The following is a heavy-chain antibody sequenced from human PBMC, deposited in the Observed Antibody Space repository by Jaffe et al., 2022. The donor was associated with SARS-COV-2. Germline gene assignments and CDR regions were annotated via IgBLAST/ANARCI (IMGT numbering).Heavy chain of an antibody. CDR1: GLTVSSSY. J-gene: IGHJ4*02. V-gene: IGHV3-66*02. CDR2: IFGGGNT. CDR3: AGTMTTVTSDDY. Sequence: EVQLVESGGGLVQPGGSLSLSCAASGLTVSSSYMNWVRQAPGKGLEWVSVIFGGGNTYYADSVKGRFTISRDNSKNTLYLQMNSLRAEDTAVYYCAGTMTTVTSDDYWGQGTLVTVSS. D-gene: IGHD4-17*01.